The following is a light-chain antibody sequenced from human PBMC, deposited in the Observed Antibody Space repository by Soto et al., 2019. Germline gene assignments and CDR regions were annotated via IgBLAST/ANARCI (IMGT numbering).Light chain of an antibody. CDR1: SSDVGGYNY. V-gene: IGLV2-8*01. Sequence: QSVLTQPPSASGSPGQSVTISCTGTSSDVGGYNYVSWYQHHPGKAPKLMIFEVDKRPSGVPNRFSGSKSGNTASLTVCGLQAEDEADYYCASYAGNNNVVFGAGTKLTVL. CDR2: EVD. CDR3: ASYAGNNNVV. J-gene: IGLJ2*01.